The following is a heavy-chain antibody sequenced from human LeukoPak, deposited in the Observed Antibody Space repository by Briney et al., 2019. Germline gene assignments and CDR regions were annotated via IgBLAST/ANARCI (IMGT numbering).Heavy chain of an antibody. Sequence: GGSLRLSCAASGFTFSTYAMSWVRQAPGKGLEWVSGIGGSGGGTYYADSVKGRLIISRDTFKNTLYLQMNNLKAEDTAIYYCAKANSGSWKSGWFDPWGQGTLVTVSS. J-gene: IGHJ5*02. CDR1: GFTFSTYA. V-gene: IGHV3-23*01. D-gene: IGHD6-19*01. CDR2: IGGSGGGT. CDR3: AKANSGSWKSGWFDP.